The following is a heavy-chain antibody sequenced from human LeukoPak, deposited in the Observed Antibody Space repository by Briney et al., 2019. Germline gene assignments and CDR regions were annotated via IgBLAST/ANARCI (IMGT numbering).Heavy chain of an antibody. J-gene: IGHJ4*02. Sequence: PSETLSLTCTVSGGSISSSSYYWGWIRQPPGKGLEWIGSIYYSGSTYYNPSLKSRVTISVDTSKNQFSLKLSSVTAADTAVYYCARGMREWLVWYFHYTDGGYFDYWGQGTLVTVSS. V-gene: IGHV4-39*07. CDR2: IYYSGST. D-gene: IGHD6-19*01. CDR3: ARGMREWLVWYFHYTDGGYFDY. CDR1: GGSISSSSYY.